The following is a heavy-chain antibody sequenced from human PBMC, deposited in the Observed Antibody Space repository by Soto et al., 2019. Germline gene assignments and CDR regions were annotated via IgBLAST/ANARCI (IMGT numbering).Heavy chain of an antibody. Sequence: QAQLVESGGDVVQPGRSLRLSCAASGFTFSSYVFHWVRQTPGKGLEWVGLISHDGKNKQYADSVKDRFTISRDDSRSGLHLEMSSLREEDTALYSCAREDESSGYAGTFHHWGQGTLVTVSP. CDR2: ISHDGKNK. D-gene: IGHD3-22*01. CDR3: AREDESSGYAGTFHH. V-gene: IGHV3-30*04. CDR1: GFTFSSYV. J-gene: IGHJ1*01.